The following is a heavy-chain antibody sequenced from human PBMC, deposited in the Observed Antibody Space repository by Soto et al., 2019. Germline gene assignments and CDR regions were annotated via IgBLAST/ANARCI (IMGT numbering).Heavy chain of an antibody. J-gene: IGHJ2*01. CDR3: ARDARIGTDWYFDL. D-gene: IGHD1-26*01. CDR2: ISYDGTDT. Sequence: QVQLVESGGGVVQPGRSLRLSCAGSAFRFGDYAIHWVRQAPGKGLDWVAAISYDGTDTHYADSVKGRFSISRDNSKNILYLHMNTLTVEDTALYYCARDARIGTDWYFDLWGRGTLVTVSS. V-gene: IGHV3-30-3*01. CDR1: AFRFGDYA.